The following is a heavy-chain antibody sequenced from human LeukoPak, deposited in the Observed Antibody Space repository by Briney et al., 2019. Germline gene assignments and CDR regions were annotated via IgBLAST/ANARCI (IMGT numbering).Heavy chain of an antibody. D-gene: IGHD3-22*01. Sequence: GGSLRLSCAASGFTVSSNYMSWVRQAPGKGLEWVSVIYSGGSTYYADSVKGRFTISRDNSKNTLYLQMNSLRAEDTAVYYCAKPVYYYDSSGYLPFDYWGQGTLVTVSS. CDR3: AKPVYYYDSSGYLPFDY. J-gene: IGHJ4*02. CDR1: GFTVSSNY. CDR2: IYSGGST. V-gene: IGHV3-53*01.